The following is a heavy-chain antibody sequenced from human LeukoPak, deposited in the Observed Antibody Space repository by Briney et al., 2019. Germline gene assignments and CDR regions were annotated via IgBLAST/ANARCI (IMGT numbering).Heavy chain of an antibody. V-gene: IGHV4-34*01. CDR1: GGSFSGYY. CDR2: INHSGST. D-gene: IGHD3-22*01. J-gene: IGHJ4*02. Sequence: SETLSLTCAVYGGSFSGYYWSWIRQPPGKGLEWIGEINHSGSTNYNPSLKSRVTISVDTSKNQFSLKLSYVTAADTAVYYCARVPDTYYYDSSGQQFDYWGQGTLVTVSS. CDR3: ARVPDTYYYDSSGQQFDY.